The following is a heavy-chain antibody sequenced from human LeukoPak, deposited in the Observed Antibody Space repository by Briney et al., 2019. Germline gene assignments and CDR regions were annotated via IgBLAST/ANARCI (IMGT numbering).Heavy chain of an antibody. V-gene: IGHV3-23*01. D-gene: IGHD2-2*01. CDR3: AKDGVYCSSTSCYPPYFDY. J-gene: IGHJ4*02. Sequence: PGGSLRLSCAASGFTFSSYAMSWVRQAPGKGLEWVSVVSGSGGSTYYADSVKGRFTISRDNSKNTLYLQMNSLRAEDTAVYYCAKDGVYCSSTSCYPPYFDYWGQGTLVTVSS. CDR2: VSGSGGST. CDR1: GFTFSSYA.